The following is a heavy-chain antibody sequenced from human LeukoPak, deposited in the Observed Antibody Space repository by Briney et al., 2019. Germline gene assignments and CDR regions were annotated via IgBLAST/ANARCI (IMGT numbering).Heavy chain of an antibody. CDR2: ISYDGTNK. D-gene: IGHD3-22*01. J-gene: IGHJ4*02. CDR3: AKAGYYYSFDY. CDR1: GFTFSSYG. Sequence: GGSLRLSCAASGFTFSSYGMHWVRQAPGKGLEWVAIISYDGTNKYYVDSVKGRFTISRDNSKNTLYLQMNSLGAEDTAVYYCAKAGYYYSFDYWGQGTLVTVSS. V-gene: IGHV3-30*18.